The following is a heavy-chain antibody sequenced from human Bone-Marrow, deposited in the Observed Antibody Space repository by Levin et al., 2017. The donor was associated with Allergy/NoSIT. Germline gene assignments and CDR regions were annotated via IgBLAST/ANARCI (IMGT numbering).Heavy chain of an antibody. CDR2: IQNRGST. V-gene: IGHV4-4*09. CDR3: ARLTECFGGACYSYGWLDP. CDR1: GASISDSY. D-gene: IGHD2-15*01. Sequence: SETLSLTCTVSGASISDSYWTWIRQPPGQGLEWIGQIQNRGSTYYNPSLESRVAISVDTSRNQVSLTLNSVTATDTAVYFCARLTECFGGACYSYGWLDPWGQGILVTVSS. J-gene: IGHJ5*02.